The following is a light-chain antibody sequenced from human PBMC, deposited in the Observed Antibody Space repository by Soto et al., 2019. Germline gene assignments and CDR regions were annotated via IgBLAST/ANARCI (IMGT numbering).Light chain of an antibody. CDR2: GAS. J-gene: IGKJ2*01. V-gene: IGKV3-20*01. CDR1: QTVTSNY. CDR3: HQYLSLPVT. Sequence: EVVLTQSPGTLSLSPGERATLSCRASQTVTSNYLAWYQQKPGQAPRLLIYGASSRATDIPHRFSGSGSGTDFTLTISRLETEDFALYYCHQYLSLPVTFGKGTKLEIK.